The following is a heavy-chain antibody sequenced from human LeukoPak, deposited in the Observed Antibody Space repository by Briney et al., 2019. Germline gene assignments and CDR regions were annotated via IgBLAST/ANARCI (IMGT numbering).Heavy chain of an antibody. CDR1: GFTFSTYA. J-gene: IGHJ1*01. D-gene: IGHD2-21*02. CDR3: AKTFIFGGDHFQH. V-gene: IGHV3-23*01. Sequence: GGSLRLSCAASGFTFSTYAMSWVRQAPGKGLEWDSGISGSGDTTYYADSVKGRFTISRDNSKNTLYLQMSSLRADDTAVYYCAKTFIFGGDHFQHWGQGTLVTVFS. CDR2: ISGSGDTT.